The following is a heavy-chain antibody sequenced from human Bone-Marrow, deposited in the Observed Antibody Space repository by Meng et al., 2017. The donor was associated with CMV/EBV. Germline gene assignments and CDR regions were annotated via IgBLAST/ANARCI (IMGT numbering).Heavy chain of an antibody. CDR2: TYYRSKWYD. V-gene: IGHV6-1*01. Sequence: SQTLSLTCAISGDSVSSNSAAWNWIRQSPSRGLEWLGRTYYRSKWYDDYAMAVKSRITINPDTSKNQFSLQLNSVTPEDTAVYYCARDYYDSGAYYYTEEYHHGLDVWGQGNTVTVSS. CDR1: GDSVSSNSAA. CDR3: ARDYYDSGAYYYTEEYHHGLDV. D-gene: IGHD3-22*01. J-gene: IGHJ6*02.